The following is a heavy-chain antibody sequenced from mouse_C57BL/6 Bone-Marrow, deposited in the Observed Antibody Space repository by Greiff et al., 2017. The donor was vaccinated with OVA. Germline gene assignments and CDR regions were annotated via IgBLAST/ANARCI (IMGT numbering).Heavy chain of an antibody. V-gene: IGHV14-4*01. CDR1: GFNIKDDY. D-gene: IGHD2-5*01. J-gene: IGHJ4*01. Sequence: EVKLQQSGAELVRPGASVKLSCTASGFNIKDDYMHWVKQRPEQGLEWIGWIDPENGDTEYASKFQGKATITADTSSNTAYLQLSSLTSEDTAVYYCTGYYSNYGDAMDYWGQGTSVTVSS. CDR3: TGYYSNYGDAMDY. CDR2: IDPENGDT.